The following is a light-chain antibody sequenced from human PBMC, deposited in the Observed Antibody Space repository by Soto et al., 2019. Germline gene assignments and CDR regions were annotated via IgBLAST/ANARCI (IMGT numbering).Light chain of an antibody. CDR1: SSDVGGYNY. J-gene: IGLJ2*01. CDR3: SSYTSSNTLVL. Sequence: QSVLTQPASVSGSPGQSITISCTGTSSDVGGYNYVSWYQQHPGKAPKLMIYEVSNRPSGVSNRYYRSKSGNPASLTISGLQAEDEANYYCSSYTSSNTLVLFGGATKLTVL. CDR2: EVS. V-gene: IGLV2-14*01.